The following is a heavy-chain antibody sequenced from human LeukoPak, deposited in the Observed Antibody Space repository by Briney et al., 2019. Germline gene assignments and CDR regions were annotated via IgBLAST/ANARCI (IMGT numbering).Heavy chain of an antibody. Sequence: PSETLSLTCTVSGYSISSGYYWGWIRQPPGKGLEWIGSIDHSGSTYYNPSLKSRVTISVDTSKNQFSLKLSSVTAADTAVYYCASLGYRGNSYYYGMDVWGQGTTVTVSS. CDR1: GYSISSGYY. CDR3: ASLGYRGNSYYYGMDV. V-gene: IGHV4-38-2*02. J-gene: IGHJ6*02. CDR2: IDHSGST. D-gene: IGHD4-23*01.